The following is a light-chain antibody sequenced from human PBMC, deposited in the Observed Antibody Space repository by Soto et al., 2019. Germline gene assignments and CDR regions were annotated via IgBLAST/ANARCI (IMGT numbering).Light chain of an antibody. CDR1: QSVSSSY. CDR2: GAS. CDR3: QQYGSSTWT. J-gene: IGKJ1*01. V-gene: IGKV3-20*01. Sequence: EIVLTQSPGTLSLSPGERATLSCRASQSVSSSYLAWYQQKPGQAPRLLIYGASSRATGIRDRFSGSGSGTDFTITISTLEPEDFAVYYYQQYGSSTWTYGQGTKVAIK.